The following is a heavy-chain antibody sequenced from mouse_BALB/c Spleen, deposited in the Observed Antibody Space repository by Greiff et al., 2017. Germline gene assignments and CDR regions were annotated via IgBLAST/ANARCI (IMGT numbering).Heavy chain of an antibody. CDR1: GFTFSDYY. D-gene: IGHD2-3*01. Sequence: EVKLVESGGGLVKPGGSLKLSCAASGFTFSDYYMYWVRQTPEKRLEWVATISDGGSYTYYPDSVKGRFTISRDNAKNNLYLQMSSLKSEDTAMYYCARGEGWLLRDYWGQGTTLTVSS. CDR2: ISDGGSYT. CDR3: ARGEGWLLRDY. V-gene: IGHV5-4*02. J-gene: IGHJ2*01.